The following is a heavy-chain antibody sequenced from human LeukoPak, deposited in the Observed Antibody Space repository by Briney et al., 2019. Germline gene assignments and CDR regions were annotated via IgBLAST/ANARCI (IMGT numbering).Heavy chain of an antibody. V-gene: IGHV1-2*02. D-gene: IGHD6-13*01. CDR1: GYTFNAYY. Sequence: ASVKVSCKASGYTFNAYYIQWVRQAPGQGLEWMGWINPFSGGANYAPKFHGRVTMTRDTSISTAYMDLTSLKSDDTAVYYCARDDSSSWYFVDYWGQGTLVTVSS. J-gene: IGHJ4*02. CDR3: ARDDSSSWYFVDY. CDR2: INPFSGGA.